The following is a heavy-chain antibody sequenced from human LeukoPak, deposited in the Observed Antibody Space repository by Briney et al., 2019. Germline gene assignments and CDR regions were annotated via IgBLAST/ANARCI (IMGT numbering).Heavy chain of an antibody. V-gene: IGHV4-31*03. D-gene: IGHD4-17*01. CDR3: ARLVKAPYGDYFDY. CDR1: GGSISSGGYY. CDR2: IYYSGST. J-gene: IGHJ4*02. Sequence: SETLSLTCTVSGGSISSGGYYWSWLRQHPGKGLEWIGYIYYSGSTYYNPSLKSRVTISVDTSKNQFSLKLSSVTAADTAVYYCARLVKAPYGDYFDYWGQGTLVTVSS.